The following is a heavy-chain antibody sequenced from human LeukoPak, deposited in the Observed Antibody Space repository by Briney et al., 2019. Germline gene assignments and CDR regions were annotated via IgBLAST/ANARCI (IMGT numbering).Heavy chain of an antibody. CDR3: AKEDSSGYVGEYYFDY. CDR1: AFTFSSYG. Sequence: GGSLRLSCAASAFTFSSYGMHWVRQAPGKGLEWVAYIQYDRTNEQYAHSVKGRFTISRDNSKNTLYLQMNSLRAEDTAVYYCAKEDSSGYVGEYYFDYWGQGTLVTVSS. J-gene: IGHJ4*02. D-gene: IGHD3-22*01. CDR2: IQYDRTNE. V-gene: IGHV3-30*02.